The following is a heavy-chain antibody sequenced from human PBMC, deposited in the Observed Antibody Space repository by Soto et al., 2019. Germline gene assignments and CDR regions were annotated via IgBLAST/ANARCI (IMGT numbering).Heavy chain of an antibody. CDR3: ARSPSMTTVSLDY. J-gene: IGHJ4*02. V-gene: IGHV3-21*01. CDR1: GFTFSSYS. Sequence: EVQLVESGGGLVKPGVSLRLSCAASGFTFSSYSMNWVRQAPGKGLEWVSSISSSSSYIYYADSVKGRFTISRDNAKNSLYLQMNSLRADDTAVYYCARSPSMTTVSLDYWGQGTPLTVSS. D-gene: IGHD4-17*01. CDR2: ISSSSSYI.